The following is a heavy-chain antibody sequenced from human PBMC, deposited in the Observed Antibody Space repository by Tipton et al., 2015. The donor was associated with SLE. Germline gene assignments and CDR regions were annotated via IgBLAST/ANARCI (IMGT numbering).Heavy chain of an antibody. Sequence: TLSLTCAVYGGFFSGYSWIWIRQPPGKGLEWIGEINHGGGINYNPSLKSRVTISEDTSKNQFSLKLSSVTAADTAVYYCVREGLRSYEIWGQGTRVSVSS. CDR3: VREGLRSYEI. J-gene: IGHJ3*02. D-gene: IGHD5-24*01. CDR1: GGFFSGYS. CDR2: INHGGGI. V-gene: IGHV4-34*01.